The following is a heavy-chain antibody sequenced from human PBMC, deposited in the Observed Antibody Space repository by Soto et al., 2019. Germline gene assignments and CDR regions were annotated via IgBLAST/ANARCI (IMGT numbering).Heavy chain of an antibody. CDR3: AKELRETGGYYFDC. CDR2: MSAAGSKK. J-gene: IGHJ4*02. CDR1: GFSFSKYG. Sequence: ESGGGVVQPGRSLRLSCAASGFSFSKYGMHWVRQAPGKGLEWLAEMSAAGSKKYYGDSVKGRFTSSRDNSKNTLYLLMDSLRTEDTARDYCAKELRETGGYYFDCWCQGTLCTLSS. V-gene: IGHV3-30*18. D-gene: IGHD3-16*01.